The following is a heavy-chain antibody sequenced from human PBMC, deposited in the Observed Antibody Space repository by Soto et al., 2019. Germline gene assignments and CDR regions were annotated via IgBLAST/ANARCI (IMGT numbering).Heavy chain of an antibody. D-gene: IGHD3-10*01. V-gene: IGHV2-5*01. J-gene: IGHJ5*02. Sequence: QITLKESGPTLVKPTQTLTLTCTFSDFSLSTSGVGVGWIRQPPGKALEWLALIYWNGDKRYSPSLKSRLTITKDSSKHQVVLTMTNMDPVDTGTYYCAHRSWDYHGSGTYHWFDPWGQGTLVTVSS. CDR3: AHRSWDYHGSGTYHWFDP. CDR1: DFSLSTSGVG. CDR2: IYWNGDK.